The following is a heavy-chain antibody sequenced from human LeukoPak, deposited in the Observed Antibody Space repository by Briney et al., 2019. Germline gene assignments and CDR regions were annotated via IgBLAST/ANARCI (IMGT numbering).Heavy chain of an antibody. CDR2: IYPGDSDT. CDR3: AMSRASSSWYSDYYYYGMDV. CDR1: GYRFTSYW. J-gene: IGHJ6*02. Sequence: GESLKISCKGSGYRFTSYWIGWVRQMPGKGLEWMGIIYPGDSDTRYSPSFQGQVTISADKSISTAYLQWSSLKASDTAMYYCAMSRASSSWYSDYYYYGMDVWGQGTTVTVSS. D-gene: IGHD6-13*01. V-gene: IGHV5-51*01.